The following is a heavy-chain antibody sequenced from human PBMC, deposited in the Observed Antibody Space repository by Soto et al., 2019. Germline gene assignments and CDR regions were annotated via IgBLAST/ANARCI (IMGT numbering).Heavy chain of an antibody. V-gene: IGHV1-3*01. CDR3: AAKEVGPSFPFDL. CDR2: INAGNGDT. Sequence: QVHLVQSGAEVEKPGASVKVSCKASGFTLTRYALHWVRQAPGQRLEYMGWINAGNGDTGHPQKFQGRVTMTRDIPASTVYMELNSLTSEDTAVYYCAAKEVGPSFPFDLWGQGTVVVVSA. J-gene: IGHJ3*01. D-gene: IGHD1-26*01. CDR1: GFTLTRYA.